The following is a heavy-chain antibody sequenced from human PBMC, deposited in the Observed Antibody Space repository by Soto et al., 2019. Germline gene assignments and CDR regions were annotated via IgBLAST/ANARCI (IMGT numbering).Heavy chain of an antibody. CDR2: IFSNDEK. CDR1: GFSLSTSGVG. V-gene: IGHV2-26*01. CDR3: ARPTGPYDFWCGYYCDY. Sequence: SGPTLVNPTQTVTLTCTFSGFSLSTSGVGVGWIRHPQGKALEWLAHIFSNDEKSYSTSLKRRLTISKDTSKSQVVLTMTNMDPVDTATYYCARPTGPYDFWCGYYCDYWGQGTLVTVSS. J-gene: IGHJ4*02. D-gene: IGHD3-3*01.